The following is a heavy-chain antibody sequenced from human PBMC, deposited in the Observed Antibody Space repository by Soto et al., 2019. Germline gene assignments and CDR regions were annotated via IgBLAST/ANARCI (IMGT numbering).Heavy chain of an antibody. J-gene: IGHJ4*02. V-gene: IGHV3-23*01. D-gene: IGHD3-3*01. Sequence: EVQLLESGGGLVQPGGSLRLSCAASGFTFSSYAMSWVRQAPGKGLEWVSAISGSGGSTYYADSVKGRFTISRDNSKNPLYLQMNSLRAEDTAVYYCASNPTIFGVVQPGGYWGQGTLVTVSS. CDR3: ASNPTIFGVVQPGGY. CDR1: GFTFSSYA. CDR2: ISGSGGST.